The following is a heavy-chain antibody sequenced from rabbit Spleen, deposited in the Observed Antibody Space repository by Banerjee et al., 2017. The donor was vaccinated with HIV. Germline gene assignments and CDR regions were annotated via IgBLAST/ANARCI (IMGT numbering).Heavy chain of an antibody. Sequence: QEQLEESGGGLVKPEGSQTLTCKASGGSLHDKNVMGWVRQAPVKGLEWIACINIVTGKSVYARWAKGRFTMSRTSSTTVTLQMTSLTAADTATYFCARDLVAVICWNFNLWGPGTLVTVS. CDR2: INIVTGKS. CDR1: GGSLHDKNV. CDR3: ARDLVAVICWNFNL. D-gene: IGHD1-1*01. V-gene: IGHV1S45*01. J-gene: IGHJ4*01.